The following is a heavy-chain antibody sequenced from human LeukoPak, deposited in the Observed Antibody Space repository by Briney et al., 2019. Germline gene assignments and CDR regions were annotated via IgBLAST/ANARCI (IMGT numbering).Heavy chain of an antibody. CDR3: ARGTYYYDSSGYYYAAHYYYMDV. Sequence: SVKVSCKASGYTFTGYYMHWVRQAPGQGLEWIGGIIPIFGTTKYAKRFQGRVTITADTSTSTVYMDLRSLRSEDTAVYYCARGTYYYDSSGYYYAAHYYYMDVWGKGTTVTVSS. CDR1: GYTFTGYY. J-gene: IGHJ6*03. V-gene: IGHV1-69*06. D-gene: IGHD3-22*01. CDR2: IIPIFGTT.